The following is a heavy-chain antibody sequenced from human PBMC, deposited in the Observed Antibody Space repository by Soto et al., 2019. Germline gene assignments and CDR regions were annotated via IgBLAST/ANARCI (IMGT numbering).Heavy chain of an antibody. CDR3: ARGRRGVVVPAAGRAFDI. CDR1: GGSFSGYY. Sequence: PSETLSLTCAVYGGSFSGYYWSWIRQPPGKGLEWIGEINHSGSTNYNPSLKSRVTISVDTSKNQFSLKLSSVTAADTAVYYCARGRRGVVVPAAGRAFDIWGQGTMVTVS. D-gene: IGHD2-2*01. CDR2: INHSGST. J-gene: IGHJ3*02. V-gene: IGHV4-34*01.